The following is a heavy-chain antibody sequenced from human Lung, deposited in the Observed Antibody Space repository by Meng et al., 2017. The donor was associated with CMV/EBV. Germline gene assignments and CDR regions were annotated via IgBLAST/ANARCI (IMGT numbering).Heavy chain of an antibody. Sequence: ASXXVSXKASGYYFTDYYIHWVRQAPGQGLEWMGMINPSGGSTHYAQKFQGRVTLTRDTSTSTVYMQLSSLRSEDTAVYYCARDMVSFGYFSYWGQGMLVTVSS. CDR2: INPSGGST. V-gene: IGHV1-46*01. CDR3: ARDMVSFGYFSY. CDR1: GYYFTDYY. J-gene: IGHJ4*02. D-gene: IGHD5-18*01.